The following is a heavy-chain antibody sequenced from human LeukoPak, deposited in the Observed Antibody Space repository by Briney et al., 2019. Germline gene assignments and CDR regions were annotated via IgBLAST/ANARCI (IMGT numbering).Heavy chain of an antibody. D-gene: IGHD2-2*01. J-gene: IGHJ4*02. CDR3: AIARYWSSTSCPHLDY. CDR1: GFTFDEYT. Sequence: GGSLRLSCAASGFTFDEYTMHWVRQAPGKGLEWVSDISSSDGGTFYADSVKGRFTISRDNAKNSLYLKMNSTRDEDTGVYYCAIARYWSSTSCPHLDYWGQGTRVT. V-gene: IGHV3-48*02. CDR2: ISSSDGGT.